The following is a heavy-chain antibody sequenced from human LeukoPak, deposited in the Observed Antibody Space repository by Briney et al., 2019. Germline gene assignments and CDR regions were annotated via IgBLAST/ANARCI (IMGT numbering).Heavy chain of an antibody. CDR2: IKPDGTEK. CDR1: GFTFRSYW. J-gene: IGHJ3*02. D-gene: IGHD3-22*01. CDR3: VRYYDPPVGDAFDI. V-gene: IGHV3-7*01. Sequence: GGSLRLSCVDSGFTFRSYWMSWVRQAPGKGLEWVANIKPDGTEKYYVDSVKGRFTISRDNAKNSPYLQLNSLRAEDTAVYYCVRYYDPPVGDAFDIWGPGTMVTVSS.